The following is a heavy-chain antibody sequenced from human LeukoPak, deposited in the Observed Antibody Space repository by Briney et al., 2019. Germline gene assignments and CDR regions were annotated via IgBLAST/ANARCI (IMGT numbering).Heavy chain of an antibody. CDR1: NGSISIYY. J-gene: IGHJ4*02. CDR3: ARETTVTRPFDY. V-gene: IGHV4-4*07. Sequence: SETLSLTCTVSNGSISIYYWSWVRQPAGKGLEWIGRISASGSTNYNPSLKSRVTMSLDTSKNQFSLKLSSVTAADTAVYYCARETTVTRPFDYWGPGTLVTVSS. D-gene: IGHD4-17*01. CDR2: ISASGST.